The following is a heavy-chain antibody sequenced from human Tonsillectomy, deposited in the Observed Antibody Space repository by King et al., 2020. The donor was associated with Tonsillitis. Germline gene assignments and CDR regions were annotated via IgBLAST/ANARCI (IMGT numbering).Heavy chain of an antibody. D-gene: IGHD6-19*01. V-gene: IGHV4-61*02. CDR2: IYTSGTT. J-gene: IGHJ3*02. CDR1: GGSISSSNYY. CDR3: ARGESSGWYRGSFDI. Sequence: VQLQESGPGLVKPSQTLSLTCTVSGGSISSSNYYWTWIRQPAGKGLEWIGRIYTSGTTNYNPSLESRVTISLDTSKNQFSLKLSSVTAADTALYYCARGESSGWYRGSFDIWGQGTMVTVSS.